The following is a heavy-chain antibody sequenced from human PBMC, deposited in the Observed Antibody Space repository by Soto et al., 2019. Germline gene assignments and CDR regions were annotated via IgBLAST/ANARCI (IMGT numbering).Heavy chain of an antibody. CDR1: GYTFTTYY. J-gene: IGHJ4*02. Sequence: QVQLVQSGAEVKRPGASVKVSCKASGYTFTTYYMHWVRQAAGQGLEWLGIINPNGGSTTNAQKFQGTVTMTRDTSPRTFYLELSSLRSEDTAVHYCARAGYCSGGTCFHGNFDYWGQGTLFTVSA. CDR3: ARAGYCSGGTCFHGNFDY. D-gene: IGHD2-15*01. V-gene: IGHV1-46*01. CDR2: INPNGGST.